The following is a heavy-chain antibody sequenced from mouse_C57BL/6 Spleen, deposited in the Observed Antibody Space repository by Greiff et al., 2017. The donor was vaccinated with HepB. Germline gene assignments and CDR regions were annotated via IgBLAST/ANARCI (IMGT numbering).Heavy chain of an antibody. D-gene: IGHD4-1*01. J-gene: IGHJ2*01. V-gene: IGHV1-82*01. CDR2: IYPGDGDT. CDR3: ARSNWDVSGGYFDY. Sequence: QVQLKESGPELVKPGASVKISCKASGYAFSSSWMNWVKQRPGKGLEWIGRIYPGDGDTNYNGKFKGKATLTADKSSSTAYMQLSSLTSEDSAVYCCARSNWDVSGGYFDYWGQGTTLTVSS. CDR1: GYAFSSSW.